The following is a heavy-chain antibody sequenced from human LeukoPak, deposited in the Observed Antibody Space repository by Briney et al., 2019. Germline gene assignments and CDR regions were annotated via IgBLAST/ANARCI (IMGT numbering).Heavy chain of an antibody. Sequence: PGGSLRLSCAASGFTFRNAWMSWVRQAPGKGLEWVGRIKSKTDGGTTGYAAPVKGRFTISRDDSKNTLYLQMNSLKTEDTAVYYCTARAYYYYYMDVWGKGTTVTVSS. V-gene: IGHV3-15*01. J-gene: IGHJ6*03. CDR1: GFTFRNAW. CDR3: TARAYYYYYMDV. CDR2: IKSKTDGGTT.